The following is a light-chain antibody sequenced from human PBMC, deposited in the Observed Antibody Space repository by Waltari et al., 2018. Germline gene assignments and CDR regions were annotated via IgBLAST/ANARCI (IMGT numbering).Light chain of an antibody. CDR3: SMYMGSGIWV. Sequence: QTVLTQEPSVSVSPGGTVTLTCALSSGSVSSTSYATWYQQTPGLPPRTLVYKGNGRSAGVPDRFSGSILGNKAALTITGAQADDESDYYCSMYMGSGIWVFGGGTKLTVL. CDR1: SGSVSSTSY. CDR2: KGN. V-gene: IGLV8-61*01. J-gene: IGLJ3*02.